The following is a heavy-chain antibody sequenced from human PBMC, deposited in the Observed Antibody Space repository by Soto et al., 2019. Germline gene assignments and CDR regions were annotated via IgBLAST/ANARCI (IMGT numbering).Heavy chain of an antibody. V-gene: IGHV4-31*03. CDR3: ARRYSYGYFLDY. Sequence: SETLSLTCTVSGGSISSGGYYWSWIRQHPGKGLEWIGYIYYSGNTYYNPSLKSRVTISLDTSKNQFSLKLSSVTAADTAVYYCARRYSYGYFLDYWGQGTLVTVSS. CDR2: IYYSGNT. D-gene: IGHD5-18*01. J-gene: IGHJ4*02. CDR1: GGSISSGGYY.